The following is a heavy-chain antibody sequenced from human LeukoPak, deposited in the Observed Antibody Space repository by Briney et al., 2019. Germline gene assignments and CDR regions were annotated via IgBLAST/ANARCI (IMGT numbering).Heavy chain of an antibody. J-gene: IGHJ4*02. CDR1: GYTFINYG. CDR3: ARASESGWREIDY. V-gene: IGHV1-18*01. Sequence: ASVKVSCKASGYTFINYGISWVRQAPGQGLEWMGWISAHNGNTNYEQQLQGRVTTTTDTSTSTAYLELRSLRSDDTAVYYCARASESGWREIDYGGQGTLGTVSS. CDR2: ISAHNGNT. D-gene: IGHD6-19*01.